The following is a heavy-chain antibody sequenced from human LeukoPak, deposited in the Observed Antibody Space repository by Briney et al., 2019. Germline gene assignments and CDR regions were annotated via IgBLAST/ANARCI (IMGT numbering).Heavy chain of an antibody. D-gene: IGHD5-18*01. CDR3: ARAVEDTAMVNLGYCDY. J-gene: IGHJ4*02. CDR1: GGSISSGGYY. CDR2: IYYSGST. Sequence: SETLSLTCTVSGGSISSGGYYWSWIRQHPGKGLEWIGYIYYSGSTYYNPSLKSRVTISVDTSKNQFSLKLSSVTAADTAVYYCARAVEDTAMVNLGYCDYWGQGTLVTVSS. V-gene: IGHV4-31*03.